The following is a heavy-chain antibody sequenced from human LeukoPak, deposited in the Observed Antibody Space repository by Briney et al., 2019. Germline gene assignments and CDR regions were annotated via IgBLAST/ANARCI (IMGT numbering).Heavy chain of an antibody. CDR1: GFTFSNFG. CDR3: AKDAGPQQLVFFDS. Sequence: PGGSLILSCAATGFTFSNFGMAWVRQAPGQGLEWVSTISGSGANIHQADSVKGRFTISRDNSRSTVYLQMNSLRAEDTAVYYCAKDAGPQQLVFFDSWGQGTLVTVSS. J-gene: IGHJ4*02. CDR2: ISGSGANI. D-gene: IGHD6-6*01. V-gene: IGHV3-23*01.